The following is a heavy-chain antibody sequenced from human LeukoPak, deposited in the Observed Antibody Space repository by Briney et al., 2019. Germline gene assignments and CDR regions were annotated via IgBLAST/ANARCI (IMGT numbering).Heavy chain of an antibody. CDR3: ARAAAGSSGWYYDY. D-gene: IGHD6-19*01. V-gene: IGHV3-30*03. Sequence: QPGRSLRLSCAASGFTFSSYGMHWVRQAPGKGLEWVAVISYDGSNKYYADSVKGRFTISRDNSKNTLYLQMNSLRAEDTAVYYCARAAAGSSGWYYDYWGQGTLVTVSS. CDR2: ISYDGSNK. CDR1: GFTFSSYG. J-gene: IGHJ4*02.